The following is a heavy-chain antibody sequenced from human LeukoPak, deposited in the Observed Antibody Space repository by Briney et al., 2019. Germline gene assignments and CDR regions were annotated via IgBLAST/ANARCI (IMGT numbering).Heavy chain of an antibody. CDR2: IIPIFGTA. CDR1: GGTFSSYA. Sequence: ASVKVSCKASGGTFSSYAISWVRQAPGQGLEWMGGIIPIFGTANYAQKFQGRVTITTDESTSTAYMELSSLRSEDTAVYYCARGVPAPTQNYFDYWGQGTLVTVSS. D-gene: IGHD2-2*01. V-gene: IGHV1-69*05. CDR3: ARGVPAPTQNYFDY. J-gene: IGHJ4*02.